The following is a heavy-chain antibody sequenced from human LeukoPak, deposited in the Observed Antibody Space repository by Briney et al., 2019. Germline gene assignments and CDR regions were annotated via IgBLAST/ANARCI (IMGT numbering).Heavy chain of an antibody. CDR2: IYYSGST. V-gene: IGHV4-59*08. J-gene: IGHJ4*02. CDR3: ATWGIAVAGTFDY. Sequence: PSETLSLTCTVSGGSISSYYWIWIRQPPGKGLEWIGYIYYSGSTNYNPSFKSRVAISVDTFKNQVSLELSSVTAADTAVYYCATWGIAVAGTFDYWGQGTLVTVST. CDR1: GGSISSYY. D-gene: IGHD6-19*01.